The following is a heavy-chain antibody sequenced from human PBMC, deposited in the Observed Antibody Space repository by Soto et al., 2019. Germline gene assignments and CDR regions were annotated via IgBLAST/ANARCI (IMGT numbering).Heavy chain of an antibody. D-gene: IGHD3-3*01. CDR2: INSDGSST. J-gene: IGHJ6*02. CDR1: GFTFISYW. V-gene: IGHV3-74*01. Sequence: GGSLRLSCAASGFTFISYWMHWVRQAPGKGLVWVSRINSDGSSTSYADSVKGRFTISRDNAKNTLYLQMNSLRAEDTAVYYCAREWSYDFWSGYYRYYGMDVWGQGTTVTVSS. CDR3: AREWSYDFWSGYYRYYGMDV.